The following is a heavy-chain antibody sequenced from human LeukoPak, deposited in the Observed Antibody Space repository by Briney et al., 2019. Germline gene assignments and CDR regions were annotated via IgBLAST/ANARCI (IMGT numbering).Heavy chain of an antibody. D-gene: IGHD2-21*01. V-gene: IGHV4-34*01. CDR2: SSPAGDIT. Sequence: PSETLSLTCAVYGGSFSGNYWTLIRQTPGRGLEWIGESSPAGDITGYNPSLTGRATISVDPSKKQFSLKLTSVTAADTGVYYCVRVPDFIARPCDSWVPGTLVTVSS. CDR3: VRVPDFIARPCDS. J-gene: IGHJ4*02. CDR1: GGSFSGNY.